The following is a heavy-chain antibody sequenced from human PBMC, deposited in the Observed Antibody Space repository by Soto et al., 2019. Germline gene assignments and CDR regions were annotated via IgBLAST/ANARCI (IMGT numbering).Heavy chain of an antibody. CDR3: ARAPGIAAAGTSEYFQH. Sequence: QVQLVQSGAEVKKPGSSVKVSCKASGGTLSSYAISWVRQAPGQGLEWMGGIIPIFGTATYAQKFQGRVTITEDEYTSTAYMELSSLRSADTAVYYCARAPGIAAAGTSEYFQHWGQGTLVTVAS. D-gene: IGHD6-13*01. CDR1: GGTLSSYA. V-gene: IGHV1-69*01. J-gene: IGHJ1*01. CDR2: IIPIFGTA.